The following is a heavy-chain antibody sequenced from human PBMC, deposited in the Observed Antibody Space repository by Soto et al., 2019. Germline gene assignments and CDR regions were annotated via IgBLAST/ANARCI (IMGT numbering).Heavy chain of an antibody. V-gene: IGHV6-1*01. CDR3: ARSGSSSWYAVY. CDR2: TYYRSKWDN. Sequence: SQTLSLTCAISRNSVSSNSAAWNWIRQSPSRGLEWLGRTYYRSKWDNDYAVSVKSRISINPDTSKNQFSLQLNSVTPEDTAVYYFARSGSSSWYAVYWGQGILVTV. D-gene: IGHD6-13*01. J-gene: IGHJ4*02. CDR1: RNSVSSNSAA.